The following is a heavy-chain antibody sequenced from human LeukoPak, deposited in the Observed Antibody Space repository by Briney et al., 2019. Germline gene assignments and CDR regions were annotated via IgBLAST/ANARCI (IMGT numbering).Heavy chain of an antibody. CDR1: GGSISSGGYS. Sequence: KPSQTLSLTCAASGGSISSGGYSWSWIRQPPGKGLEWIGYIYHSGSTYYNPSLKSRVTISVDRSKNQFSLKLSSVTAADTAVYYCARGDGYDSKFDYWGQGTLVTVSS. CDR2: IYHSGST. D-gene: IGHD3-22*01. V-gene: IGHV4-30-2*01. J-gene: IGHJ4*02. CDR3: ARGDGYDSKFDY.